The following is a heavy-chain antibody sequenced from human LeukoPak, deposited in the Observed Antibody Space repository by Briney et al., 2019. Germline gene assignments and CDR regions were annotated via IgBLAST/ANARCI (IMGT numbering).Heavy chain of an antibody. CDR1: GFTFSSYS. D-gene: IGHD3-9*01. Sequence: GGSLRLSCAASGFTFSSYSMNWVRQAPGKGLEWVSYISSSSSTIYYADSVKGRFTISRDNAKNSLYLQMNSLRAEDTAVYYCARGRELRYFDYWGQGTLVTVSS. CDR2: ISSSSSTI. J-gene: IGHJ4*02. CDR3: ARGRELRYFDY. V-gene: IGHV3-48*04.